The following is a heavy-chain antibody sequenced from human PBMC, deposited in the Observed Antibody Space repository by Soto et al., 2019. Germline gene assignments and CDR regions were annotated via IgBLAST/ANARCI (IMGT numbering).Heavy chain of an antibody. CDR1: GFTFSSYA. CDR2: IIGSGGST. CDR3: AKDHISGGFGGSYYSYGMDV. V-gene: IGHV3-23*01. D-gene: IGHD3-10*01. J-gene: IGHJ6*02. Sequence: EVQLLESGGGLVQPGGSLRLSCAASGFTFSSYAMSWVRQAPGKGLEWVSAIIGSGGSTYYADSVKGRFTISRDNSKNTLYLQMNSLRAEDTAVYYCAKDHISGGFGGSYYSYGMDVWGQETTVTVSS.